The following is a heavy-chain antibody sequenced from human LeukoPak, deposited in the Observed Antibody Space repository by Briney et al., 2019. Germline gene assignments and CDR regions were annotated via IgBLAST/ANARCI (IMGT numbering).Heavy chain of an antibody. Sequence: PSQTLSLTCTVSGGSISSGSYYWSWIRQPAGKGLEWIGRIYTSGSTNYNPSFKSRVTISVDTSKNQFSLKLSSVTAADTAVYYCAIRVSGRAFDIWGQGTMVTVSS. J-gene: IGHJ3*02. CDR1: GGSISSGSYY. CDR3: AIRVSGRAFDI. D-gene: IGHD3-16*01. CDR2: IYTSGST. V-gene: IGHV4-61*02.